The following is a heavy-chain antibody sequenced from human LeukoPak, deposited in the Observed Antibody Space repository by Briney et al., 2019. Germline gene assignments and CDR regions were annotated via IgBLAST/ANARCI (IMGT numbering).Heavy chain of an antibody. D-gene: IGHD3-22*01. CDR2: INHSGST. Sequence: SETLSLTCAVYGGSFSVYYWSWIRQPPGKGLEWIGEINHSGSTNYNPSLKSRVTISVDTSKNQFSLKLSSVTAADTAVYYCARTEDSRDWFDPWGQGTLVTVSS. CDR3: ARTEDSRDWFDP. V-gene: IGHV4-34*01. J-gene: IGHJ5*02. CDR1: GGSFSVYY.